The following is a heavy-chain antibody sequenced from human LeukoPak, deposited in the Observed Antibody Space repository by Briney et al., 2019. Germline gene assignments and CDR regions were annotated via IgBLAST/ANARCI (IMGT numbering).Heavy chain of an antibody. J-gene: IGHJ3*02. CDR3: AREGHAFDI. Sequence: GGSLRLSCAASGFTFSSYAMHWVRQAPGKGLEWVAVISYDGSNKYYADSVKGRFTISRDNSKNTLYLQMNSLRAEDTAVYYCAREGHAFDIWGQGTMVTVSS. CDR2: ISYDGSNK. V-gene: IGHV3-30*04. CDR1: GFTFSSYA.